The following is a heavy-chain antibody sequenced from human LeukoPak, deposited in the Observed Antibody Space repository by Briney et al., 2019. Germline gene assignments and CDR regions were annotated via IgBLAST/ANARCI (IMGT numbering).Heavy chain of an antibody. CDR2: ISYDGSNK. D-gene: IGHD3-16*02. CDR1: GFTFSSYG. CDR3: AKDFLGTYYDYVWGSYRYTGFDY. J-gene: IGHJ4*02. V-gene: IGHV3-30*18. Sequence: GGSLRLSCAASGFTFSSYGMHWVRQAPGKGLEWVAVISYDGSNKYYADSVKGRFTISRDNSKNTLYLQMNSLRAEDTAVYYCAKDFLGTYYDYVWGSYRYTGFDYWGQGTLVIVSS.